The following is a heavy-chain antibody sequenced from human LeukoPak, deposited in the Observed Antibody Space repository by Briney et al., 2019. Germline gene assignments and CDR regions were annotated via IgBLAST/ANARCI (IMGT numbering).Heavy chain of an antibody. D-gene: IGHD2-2*02. CDR2: INHSGST. J-gene: IGHJ5*02. Sequence: PSETLSLTCAVYGGSFSGYYWSWIRQPPGKGLEWIGEINHSGSTNYNPSLKSRVTISVDTSKNQFSLKLSSVTAADTAVYYCARQPAAILDWFDPWGQGTLVTVSS. V-gene: IGHV4-34*01. CDR3: ARQPAAILDWFDP. CDR1: GGSFSGYY.